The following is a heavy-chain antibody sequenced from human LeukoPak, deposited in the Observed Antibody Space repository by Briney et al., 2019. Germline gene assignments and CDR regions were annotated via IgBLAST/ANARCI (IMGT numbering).Heavy chain of an antibody. Sequence: GGSLRFSCAASGFTFSSYGMHWVRQAPGKGLEWVAVISYDGSNKYYIASVKGRFTISRDNSKNTLYLQMNSLRAEDTAVYYCARGENSKTYPVSGYWGQGTLVTVSS. J-gene: IGHJ4*02. V-gene: IGHV3-30*03. D-gene: IGHD2/OR15-2a*01. CDR1: GFTFSSYG. CDR3: ARGENSKTYPVSGY. CDR2: ISYDGSNK.